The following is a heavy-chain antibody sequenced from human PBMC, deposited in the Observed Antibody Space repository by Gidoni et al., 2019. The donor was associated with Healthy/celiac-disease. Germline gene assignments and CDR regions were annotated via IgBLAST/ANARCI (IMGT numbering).Heavy chain of an antibody. CDR2: ISSSGST. CDR3: ARVVAAATGNYYFDY. Sequence: QVQLQESGPGLVKPSQTLSLTCTVSGGSISSGRYYWSWIRQPAGKGLEWIGRISSSGSTNYNPSLKSRVTISVDTSKNQFSLKLSSVTAADTAVYYCARVVAAATGNYYFDYWGQGTLVTVSS. J-gene: IGHJ4*02. D-gene: IGHD6-13*01. CDR1: GGSISSGRYY. V-gene: IGHV4-61*02.